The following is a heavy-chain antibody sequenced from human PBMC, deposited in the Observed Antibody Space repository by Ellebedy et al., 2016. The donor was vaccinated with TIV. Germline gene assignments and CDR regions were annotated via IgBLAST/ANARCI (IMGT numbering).Heavy chain of an antibody. D-gene: IGHD5-12*01. CDR2: IYHSGDT. Sequence: MPSETLSLTCTVSGYSISSGYFWGWIRQSPGKGLEWIGSIYHSGDTYYNPSLKSRVTISVDTSKNQLSLKLNSVTAADTAVYYCAGGRGSGYDLWYWFDPWGQGTLVTVSS. V-gene: IGHV4-38-2*02. CDR1: GYSISSGYF. CDR3: AGGRGSGYDLWYWFDP. J-gene: IGHJ5*02.